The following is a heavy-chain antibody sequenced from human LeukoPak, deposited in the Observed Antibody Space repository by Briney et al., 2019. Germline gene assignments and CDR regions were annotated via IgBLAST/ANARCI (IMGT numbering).Heavy chain of an antibody. Sequence: ASVKVSCKASGYTFTSYDISWVRQATGQGLEWMGWMNPNSGNTGYAQKFQGRVTMTRNTSISTAYMELSSLRFEDTAVYYCARAPFPRGVVPAATDYWGQGTLVTVSS. V-gene: IGHV1-8*01. CDR3: ARAPFPRGVVPAATDY. J-gene: IGHJ4*02. CDR1: GYTFTSYD. CDR2: MNPNSGNT. D-gene: IGHD2-2*01.